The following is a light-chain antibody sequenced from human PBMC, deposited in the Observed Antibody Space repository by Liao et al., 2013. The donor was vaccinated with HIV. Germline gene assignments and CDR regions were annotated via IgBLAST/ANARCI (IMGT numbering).Light chain of an antibody. CDR3: QVWDSSTDHRV. J-gene: IGLJ3*02. Sequence: SYVLTQPPSVSVAPGQTANITCGGKNIGRKSVHWYQQKPGQAPVLVIYYDIDRPSGIPERFSGSNSGNTATLTISRVEAGDEADFYCQVWDSSTDHRVFGGGTKLTVL. V-gene: IGLV3-21*04. CDR2: YDI. CDR1: NIGRKS.